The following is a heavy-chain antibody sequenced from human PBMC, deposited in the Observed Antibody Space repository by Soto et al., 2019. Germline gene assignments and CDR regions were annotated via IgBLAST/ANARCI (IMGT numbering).Heavy chain of an antibody. CDR1: GFTFNNYA. CDR3: AQRLTAGGGHVDY. V-gene: IGHV3-23*01. D-gene: IGHD6-19*01. Sequence: EVQLLESGGGLVQPGGSLRLSCAASGFTFNNYAMSWVRQAPGKGLEWVSAIIASGANTYYADSVKGRFTISRDNSKNKRDLQMSSRRAEDTAVYYCAQRLTAGGGHVDYWGQGTLVTVSS. J-gene: IGHJ4*02. CDR2: IIASGANT.